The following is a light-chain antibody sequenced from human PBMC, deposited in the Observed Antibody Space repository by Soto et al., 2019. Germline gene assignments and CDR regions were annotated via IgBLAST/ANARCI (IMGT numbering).Light chain of an antibody. V-gene: IGKV1-33*01. CDR3: QQYDNLPTWT. CDR2: DAS. J-gene: IGKJ1*01. CDR1: QDISNY. Sequence: IQLTQYPSSLSASVGDRVTITCQASQDISNYLNWYQQKPGKAPKLLIYDASNLETGVPSRFSGSGSGTDFTFTISSLQPEDIATYYCQQYDNLPTWTFGQGTKVDIK.